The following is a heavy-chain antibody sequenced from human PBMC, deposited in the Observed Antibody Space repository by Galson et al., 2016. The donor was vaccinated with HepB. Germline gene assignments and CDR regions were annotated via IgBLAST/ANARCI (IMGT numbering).Heavy chain of an antibody. J-gene: IGHJ2*01. D-gene: IGHD2-2*01. CDR2: IYPGDSNT. Sequence: QSGAEVKKPGESLKISCKGSGYRFTTYWIGWVRQMPGKGLEWMGVIYPGDSNTRYSPSFQGQVTISVDKSISTAYLQWSSLKASDTAMYYCAREGRYCTSTSCYGYWYFDLWGRGTLVTVSS. CDR3: AREGRYCTSTSCYGYWYFDL. V-gene: IGHV5-51*01. CDR1: GYRFTTYW.